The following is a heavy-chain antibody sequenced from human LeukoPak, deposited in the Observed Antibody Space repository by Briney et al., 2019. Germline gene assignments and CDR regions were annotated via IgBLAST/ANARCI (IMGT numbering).Heavy chain of an antibody. CDR1: RYTFTGYY. D-gene: IGHD2-15*01. CDR3: ARGRRGRTKGNWFDP. V-gene: IGHV1-2*02. Sequence: ASVKVSCKASRYTFTGYYMHWVRQAPGQGLEWMGWINPNSGGTNYAQKFQGRVTITRNTSISTAYMELSSLRSEDTAVYYCARGRRGRTKGNWFDPWGQGTLVTVSS. CDR2: INPNSGGT. J-gene: IGHJ5*02.